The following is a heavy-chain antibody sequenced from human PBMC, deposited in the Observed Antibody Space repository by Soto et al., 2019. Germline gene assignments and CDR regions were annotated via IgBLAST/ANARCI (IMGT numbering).Heavy chain of an antibody. CDR3: AKGPTSSGWEEDYYGMYV. V-gene: IGHV3-23*01. D-gene: IGHD6-19*01. CDR1: GFTLSSNG. Sequence: PGGSLRLSCASSGFTLSSNGMSRGRRYPGKGLEWVSAISGSGGSTYYADSVKGRFTISRDNSKNTLYLQMNSLRAEDTAVYYCAKGPTSSGWEEDYYGMYVWGQGTTVTVSS. CDR2: ISGSGGST. J-gene: IGHJ6*02.